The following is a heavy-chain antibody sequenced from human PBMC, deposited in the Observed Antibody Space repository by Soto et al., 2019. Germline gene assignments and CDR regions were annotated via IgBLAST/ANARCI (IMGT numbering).Heavy chain of an antibody. CDR3: AKPSGVDGVCPNYFES. CDR2: ISYDGSSQ. V-gene: IGHV3-30*18. J-gene: IGHJ4*02. CDR1: GFTFSTSG. Sequence: QVQLVESGGGVVRPGRSLRLSCVASGFTFSTSGMHWVRQAPGKGLEFVAVISYDGSSQYYADSVQGRFTISRDNSKNTLYLQINSLRVEETAVYYCAKPSGVDGVCPNYFESWGQGSLVTVSS. D-gene: IGHD2-8*01.